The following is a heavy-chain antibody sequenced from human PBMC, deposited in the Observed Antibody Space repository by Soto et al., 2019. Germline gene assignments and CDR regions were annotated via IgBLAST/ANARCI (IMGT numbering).Heavy chain of an antibody. CDR1: GGTFSSYA. D-gene: IGHD3-10*01. V-gene: IGHV1-69*13. CDR3: ARSGSSELVFGEYAFDI. Sequence: ASVKVSCKASGGTFSSYAISWVRQAPGQGLEWMGGIIPIFGTANYAQKFQGRVTITADESTSTAYMELSSLRSEDTAVYYCARSGSSELVFGEYAFDIWGQGTMVTVSS. J-gene: IGHJ3*02. CDR2: IIPIFGTA.